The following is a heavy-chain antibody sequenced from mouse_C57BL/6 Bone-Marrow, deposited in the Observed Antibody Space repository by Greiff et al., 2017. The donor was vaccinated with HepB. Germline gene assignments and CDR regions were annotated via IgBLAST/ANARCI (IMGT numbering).Heavy chain of an antibody. CDR3: ARRYYGSSHWYFDV. J-gene: IGHJ1*03. V-gene: IGHV1-81*01. CDR2: IYPRSGNT. D-gene: IGHD1-1*01. CDR1: GYTFTSYG. Sequence: VQLQRSGAELARPGASVKLSCKASGYTFTSYGISWVKQRTGQGLEWIGEIYPRSGNTYYNEKFKGKATLTADKSSSTAYMELRSLTSEDSAVYFCARRYYGSSHWYFDVWGTGTTVTVSS.